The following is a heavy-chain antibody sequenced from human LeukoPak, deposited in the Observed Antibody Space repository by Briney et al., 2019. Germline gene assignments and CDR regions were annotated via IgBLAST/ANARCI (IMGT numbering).Heavy chain of an antibody. V-gene: IGHV1-3*01. J-gene: IGHJ3*02. CDR3: AKDEKGYYHDTSGYPDAFDI. CDR2: INAGNGNT. Sequence: ASVTVSCKASGYAFTSYAMHWVRQAPGQRLEWMGWINAGNGNTKYSQKFQDRVTVTRDTSTSTAYMELSSLRSEDTAVYYCAKDEKGYYHDTSGYPDAFDIWGQGTMVTVSS. CDR1: GYAFTSYA. D-gene: IGHD3-22*01.